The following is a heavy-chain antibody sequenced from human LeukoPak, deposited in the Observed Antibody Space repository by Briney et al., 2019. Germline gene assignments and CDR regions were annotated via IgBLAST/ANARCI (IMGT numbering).Heavy chain of an antibody. Sequence: PGRSLRLSCAASGFLFHNYGMQWVRQAPGKGLEWVAIISYDGSNEYYPDSVKGRFTISRDNSKNRVYLQMNSLRPKDTSVYYCAKGYDNGYGAWGQGTLVTVSS. CDR1: GFLFHNYG. V-gene: IGHV3-30*18. CDR2: ISYDGSNE. D-gene: IGHD5-18*01. J-gene: IGHJ5*02. CDR3: AKGYDNGYGA.